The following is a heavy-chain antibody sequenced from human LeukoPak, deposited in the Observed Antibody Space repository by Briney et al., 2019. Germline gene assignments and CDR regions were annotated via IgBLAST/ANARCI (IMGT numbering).Heavy chain of an antibody. V-gene: IGHV4-59*12. Sequence: PSETLSLTCTISGGSIRNYYWSWIRQPPGKGLEWIGYIYYSGSTNYNPSLKSRVTISVDTSKNQFSLKLSSVTAADTAVYYCARDRNFLNCSGGSCYYYYYMDVWGKGTTVTVSS. D-gene: IGHD2-15*01. CDR2: IYYSGST. J-gene: IGHJ6*03. CDR1: GGSIRNYY. CDR3: ARDRNFLNCSGGSCYYYYYMDV.